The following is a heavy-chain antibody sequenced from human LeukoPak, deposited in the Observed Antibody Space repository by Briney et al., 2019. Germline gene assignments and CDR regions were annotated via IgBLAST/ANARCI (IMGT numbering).Heavy chain of an antibody. CDR3: ARKTSSWNNWFDC. CDR1: GGTLI. D-gene: IGHD6-13*01. V-gene: IGHV1-69*13. J-gene: IGHJ5*01. CDR2: INPIFDIA. Sequence: SVKVSCKASGGTLIISWVRQAPGPGLEWMGGINPIFDIANYAQKFQGRVTITADEPTSTAYTELSSLRSEDTAVYYCARKTSSWNNWFDCWGQGTLVTVSS.